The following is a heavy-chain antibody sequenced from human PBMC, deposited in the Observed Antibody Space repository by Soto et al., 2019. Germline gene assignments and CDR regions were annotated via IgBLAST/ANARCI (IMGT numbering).Heavy chain of an antibody. CDR2: FDPDEAET. CDR1: GYTLNEVA. J-gene: IGHJ5*02. CDR3: TAYHGDYNFDH. V-gene: IGHV1-24*01. Sequence: ASVKVSCKVSGYTLNEVAMHWVRQAPGKGLEWLGGFDPDEAETIYAQHFQGRVTMTEDTSTDTVYMELSSLRSEDTALYFCTAYHGDYNFDHWGQGTLVTVSS. D-gene: IGHD4-17*01.